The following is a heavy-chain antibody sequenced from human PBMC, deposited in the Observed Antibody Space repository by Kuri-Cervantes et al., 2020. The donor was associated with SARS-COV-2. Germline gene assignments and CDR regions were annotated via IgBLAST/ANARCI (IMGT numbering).Heavy chain of an antibody. Sequence: GSLRLSCAVYGGSFSGYYWCWIRQPPGKGLEWIGEINHSGSTNYNPSLKSRVTISVDTSKNQFSLKLSSVTAADTAVYYCARKRTTVTTFWFDPWGQGTLVTVSS. J-gene: IGHJ5*02. V-gene: IGHV4-34*01. D-gene: IGHD4-17*01. CDR3: ARKRTTVTTFWFDP. CDR2: INHSGST. CDR1: GGSFSGYY.